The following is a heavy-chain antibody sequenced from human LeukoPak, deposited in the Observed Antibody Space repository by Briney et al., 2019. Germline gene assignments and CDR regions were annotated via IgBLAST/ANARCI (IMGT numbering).Heavy chain of an antibody. CDR2: IIPIFGTA. Sequence: ASVKVSCKASGGTFSSYAISWVRQAPGQGLEWMGGIIPIFGTANYTQKFQGRVTITADESTSTAYMELSSLRSEDTAVYYCARDGSGGSCYEYWGQGTLVTVSS. J-gene: IGHJ4*02. V-gene: IGHV1-69*13. CDR1: GGTFSSYA. D-gene: IGHD2-15*01. CDR3: ARDGSGGSCYEY.